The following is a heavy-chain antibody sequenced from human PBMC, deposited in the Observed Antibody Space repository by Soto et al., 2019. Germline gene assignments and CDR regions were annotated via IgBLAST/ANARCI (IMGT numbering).Heavy chain of an antibody. CDR3: AKDLRGLATVYAIDY. V-gene: IGHV3-30*18. CDR1: GFTFSSYG. CDR2: ISYDGSNK. D-gene: IGHD2-8*01. Sequence: GGSLRLSCAASGFTFSSYGMHWVRQAPGKGLEWVAVISYDGSNKYYADSVKGRFTISRDNSKNTLYLQMNSLRAEDTAVYYCAKDLRGLATVYAIDYWGQGTLVTVSS. J-gene: IGHJ4*02.